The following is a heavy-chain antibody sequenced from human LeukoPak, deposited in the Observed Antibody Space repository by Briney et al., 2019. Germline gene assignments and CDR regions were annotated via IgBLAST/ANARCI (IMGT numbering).Heavy chain of an antibody. CDR3: ASFLNWRNDAFDI. CDR2: IYYSGST. V-gene: IGHV4-39*01. CDR1: GDSLSSSSYY. Sequence: SETLSLTCTVSGDSLSSSSYYWGWLRQPPGKGLEWIGSIYYSGSTYYNPSLKSRVTISVDTSKNQFSLKLSSVTAADTAVYYCASFLNWRNDAFDIWGQGTMVTVSS. J-gene: IGHJ3*02. D-gene: IGHD1-20*01.